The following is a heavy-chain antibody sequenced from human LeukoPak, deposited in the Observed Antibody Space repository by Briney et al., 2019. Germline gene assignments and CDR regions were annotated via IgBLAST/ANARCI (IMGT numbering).Heavy chain of an antibody. Sequence: GESLKISCKGPEYDLDNYGIGWVRQVPGRGLEWMGIVYPAGSTIHYSPSFQGQVTISADKSISTAYLQWSSLKASDTAMYYCARLAAYYYDSSGYYAFDIWGQGTMVTVSS. J-gene: IGHJ3*02. D-gene: IGHD3-22*01. CDR1: EYDLDNYG. CDR2: VYPAGSTI. V-gene: IGHV5-51*01. CDR3: ARLAAYYYDSSGYYAFDI.